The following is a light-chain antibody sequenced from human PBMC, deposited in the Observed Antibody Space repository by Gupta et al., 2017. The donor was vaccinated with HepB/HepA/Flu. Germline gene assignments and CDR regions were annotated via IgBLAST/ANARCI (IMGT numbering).Light chain of an antibody. V-gene: IGLV3-1*01. Sequence: SYELTQPPSVSVSPGQTPSITCSGDKLGDKYACWYQQKQGQSPVLVIYQDSKRPSGIPERFSGSNSTNTVTLTISGTQAMDDDDYHCAAWNSTSYVFETGTTVTVL. CDR1: KLGDKY. CDR2: QDS. J-gene: IGLJ1*01. CDR3: AAWNSTSYV.